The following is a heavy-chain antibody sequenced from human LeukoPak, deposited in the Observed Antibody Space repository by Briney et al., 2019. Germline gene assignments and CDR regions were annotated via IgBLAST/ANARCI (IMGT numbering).Heavy chain of an antibody. D-gene: IGHD4-17*01. CDR1: GGTFSSYA. CDR3: ARGDYGPRWFDP. V-gene: IGHV1-69*13. Sequence: SVTVSCKASGGTFSSYAISWVRQAPGQGLEWMGGIIPIFGTANYAQKFQGRVTITADESTSTAYMELSSLRSEDTAVYYCARGDYGPRWFDPWGQGTLVTVSS. CDR2: IIPIFGTA. J-gene: IGHJ5*02.